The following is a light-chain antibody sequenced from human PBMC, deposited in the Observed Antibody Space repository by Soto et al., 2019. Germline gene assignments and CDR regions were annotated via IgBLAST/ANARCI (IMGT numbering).Light chain of an antibody. CDR1: QSVSSY. CDR2: DAS. CDR3: QQYDNVPLT. J-gene: IGKJ4*01. Sequence: EIVLTQSPATLSLSPGERATLSCRATQSVSSYLAWYQHKPGQAPRLLIYDASNRATGIPARFSGSGSGTDFTFTINSLQPEDIATYYCQQYDNVPLTFGGGTKVEIK. V-gene: IGKV3-11*01.